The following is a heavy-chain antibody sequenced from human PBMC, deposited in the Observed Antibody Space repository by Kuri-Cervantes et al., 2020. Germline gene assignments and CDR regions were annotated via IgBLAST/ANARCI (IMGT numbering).Heavy chain of an antibody. CDR2: ISYDGSNK. V-gene: IGHV3-30-3*01. CDR3: AKAAFPCVFDY. J-gene: IGHJ4*02. Sequence: GESLKISCAASGFNFSSYAMHWVRQAPGKGLECVAVISYDGSNKYYADSVKGRFTISRDNSKNTLYLQMDSLRAEDTAVYYCAKAAFPCVFDYWGQGTLVTVSS. CDR1: GFNFSSYA. D-gene: IGHD2-21*01.